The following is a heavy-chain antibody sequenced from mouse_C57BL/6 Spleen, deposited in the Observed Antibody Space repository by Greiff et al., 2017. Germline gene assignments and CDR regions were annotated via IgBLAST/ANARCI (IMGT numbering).Heavy chain of an antibody. CDR1: GYTFTEYT. CDR3: ARHEYYGNGGYYFDY. V-gene: IGHV1-62-2*01. J-gene: IGHJ2*01. CDR2: FYPGSGSI. D-gene: IGHD2-1*01. Sequence: VQLVESGAELVKPGASVKLSCKASGYTFTEYTIHWVKQRSGQGLEWIGWFYPGSGSIKYNEKFKDKATLTADKSSSTVYMELSRLTSEDSAVYFCARHEYYGNGGYYFDYWGQGTTLTVSS.